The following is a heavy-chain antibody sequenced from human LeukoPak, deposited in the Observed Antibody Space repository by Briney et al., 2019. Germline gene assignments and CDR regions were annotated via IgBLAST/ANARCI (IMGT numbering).Heavy chain of an antibody. CDR2: IYYSGST. CDR1: GGSFSGYY. Sequence: PSETLSLTCGVYGGSFSGYYWGWIRQPPGKGLEWIGSIYYSGSTYYNPSLKSRVTISVDTSKNQFSLKLSSVTAADTAVYYCARHVYFDWLLDYWGQGTLVTVSS. J-gene: IGHJ4*02. V-gene: IGHV4-39*01. D-gene: IGHD3-9*01. CDR3: ARHVYFDWLLDY.